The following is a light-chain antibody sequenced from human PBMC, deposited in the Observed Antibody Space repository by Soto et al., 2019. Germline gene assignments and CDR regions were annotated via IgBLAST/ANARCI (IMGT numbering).Light chain of an antibody. J-gene: IGKJ4*01. CDR1: QSVSSR. Sequence: TVMTQSPATLSMSRGEGVTLSCRASQSVSSRLAWYQQKPGQAPRLLIYGASTRATGIPARFSGSGSGTEFTLTINSLQSEDFAVYYCQQYNDWPLTFGGGTMVEIK. CDR3: QQYNDWPLT. V-gene: IGKV3-15*01. CDR2: GAS.